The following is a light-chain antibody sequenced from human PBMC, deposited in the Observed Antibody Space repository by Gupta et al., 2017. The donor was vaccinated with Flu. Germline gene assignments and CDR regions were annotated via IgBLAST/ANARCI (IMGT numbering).Light chain of an antibody. CDR3: SSYAGSNNLV. CDR2: EVS. J-gene: IGLJ2*01. CDR1: SRDVGGYNY. Sequence: QSALTQPPSASGSPGQSVTISCPGTSRDVGGYNYVFCYQQHPGKAPKLMIYEVSKRPTGVPDRFSGSTAGNTASLTVSGLQAEDEADYYCSSYAGSNNLVFGGGTKLTVL. V-gene: IGLV2-8*01.